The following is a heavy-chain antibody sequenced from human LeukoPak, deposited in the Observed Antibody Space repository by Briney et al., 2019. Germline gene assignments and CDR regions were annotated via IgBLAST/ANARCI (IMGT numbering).Heavy chain of an antibody. Sequence: PGGSLRLSCAASGFTFSSYDMHWVRQATGKGLEGVSAIGTAGDPYYPGSVKGRFTISRENAKNSLYLQMNSLRAGDTAVYYCARSLGTAAGTGLDYWGQGTLVTVSS. CDR1: GFTFSSYD. V-gene: IGHV3-13*05. J-gene: IGHJ4*02. CDR2: IGTAGDP. CDR3: ARSLGTAAGTGLDY. D-gene: IGHD6-13*01.